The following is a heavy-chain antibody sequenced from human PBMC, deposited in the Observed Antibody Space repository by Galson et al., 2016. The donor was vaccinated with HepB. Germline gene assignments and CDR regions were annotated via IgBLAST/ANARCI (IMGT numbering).Heavy chain of an antibody. CDR1: GYTFTRNY. V-gene: IGHV1-46*01. CDR2: INPSSDST. J-gene: IGHJ3*02. D-gene: IGHD6-19*01. CDR3: AREAVAGSWSAFDI. Sequence: SVKVSCKASGYTFTRNYMHWVRQAPGQGLEWMGIINPSSDSTTYAQKFQGRVTMTRDTSTSTVYMELSSLRSEDTAVYYCAREAVAGSWSAFDIWGQGTMDTVSS.